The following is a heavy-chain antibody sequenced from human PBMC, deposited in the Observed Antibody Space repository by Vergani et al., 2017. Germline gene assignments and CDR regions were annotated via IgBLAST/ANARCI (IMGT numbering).Heavy chain of an antibody. D-gene: IGHD4-11*01. CDR3: ARVNTETNGHLYYFYYMDV. CDR1: GGSFTSYH. Sequence: QVQLQQWGGGLLKPSETLSLTCVVNGGSFTSYHWTWIRQSPGEGLEWVGDIDHTGRPDYNPSLKSRLTMSVDKSRNHFSLTLNYVTATYKAIYFCARVNTETNGHLYYFYYMDVWGQGTAVTVS. V-gene: IGHV4-34*01. CDR2: IDHTGRP. J-gene: IGHJ6*03.